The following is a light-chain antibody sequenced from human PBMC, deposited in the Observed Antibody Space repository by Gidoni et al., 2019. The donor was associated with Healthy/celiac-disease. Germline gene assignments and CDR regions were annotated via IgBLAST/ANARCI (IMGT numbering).Light chain of an antibody. CDR1: SSDVGGYNY. J-gene: IGLJ2*01. V-gene: IGLV2-14*03. CDR2: DVS. Sequence: QSALTQPASVSGSPGQSFTISCTGTSSDVGGYNYVSWYQQHPSKAPKLMIYDVSNRPSGVSNRFSGSKSGNTASLTISGLQAEDEADYYCSSYTSSSTLVVFGGGTKLTVL. CDR3: SSYTSSSTLVV.